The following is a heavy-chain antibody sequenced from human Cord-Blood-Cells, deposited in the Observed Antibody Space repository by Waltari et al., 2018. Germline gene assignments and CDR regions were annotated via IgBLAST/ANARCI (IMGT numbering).Heavy chain of an antibody. D-gene: IGHD7-27*01. J-gene: IGHJ1*01. CDR1: GYTFTGYD. Sequence: QVQLVQSGAEVKKPGASVKVSCKASGYTFTGYDMHWVRQAPGQGLEWMGWINPNSGGTNYAQKFQGRVTMTRDTSISTAYMELSRLRSDDTAVYYCARDKTGTRGTILYFQHWGQGTLVTVSS. CDR3: ARDKTGTRGTILYFQH. CDR2: INPNSGGT. V-gene: IGHV1-2*02.